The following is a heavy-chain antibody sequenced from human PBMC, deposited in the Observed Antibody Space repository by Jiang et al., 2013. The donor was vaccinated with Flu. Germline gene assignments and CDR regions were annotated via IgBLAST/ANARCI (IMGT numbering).Heavy chain of an antibody. J-gene: IGHJ4*02. CDR3: ARADADTAMAR. CDR2: IYYSGST. D-gene: IGHD5-18*01. CDR1: GGSISSYY. Sequence: GSGLVKPSETLSLTCTVSGGSISSYYWSWIRQPPGKGLEWIGYIYYSGSTNYNPSLKSRVTISVDTSKNQFSLKLSSVTAADTAVYYCARADADTAMARWGQGTLVTVSS. V-gene: IGHV4-59*01.